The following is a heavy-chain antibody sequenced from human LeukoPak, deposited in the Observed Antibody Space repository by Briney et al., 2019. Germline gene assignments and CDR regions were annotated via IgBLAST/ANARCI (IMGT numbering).Heavy chain of an antibody. CDR1: GYTFTSYD. V-gene: IGHV1-8*01. CDR3: ARDVRGYSYGYEVSIYSDY. Sequence: ASVKVSCKASGYTFTSYDINWVRQATGQGLEWMGWMNPNSGNTGYAQKFQGRVTMTRNTSISTAYMELSSLRSEDTAVYYCARDVRGYSYGYEVSIYSDYWGQGTLVTVSS. CDR2: MNPNSGNT. J-gene: IGHJ4*02. D-gene: IGHD5-18*01.